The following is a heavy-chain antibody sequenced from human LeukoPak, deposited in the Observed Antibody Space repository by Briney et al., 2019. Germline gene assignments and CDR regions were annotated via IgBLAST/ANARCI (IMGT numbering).Heavy chain of an antibody. CDR3: ARTYDYVWGSYRYYFDY. CDR2: IKQDGSEK. V-gene: IGHV3-7*01. Sequence: GGSLRLSCAASGFTFSSYWMSWVRQAPGKGLEWVANIKQDGSEKYYVDSVKGRFTISRDNAKNSLYLQMNSLRAEDTAVYYCARTYDYVWGSYRYYFDYWGQGTLVTVSS. CDR1: GFTFSSYW. D-gene: IGHD3-16*02. J-gene: IGHJ4*02.